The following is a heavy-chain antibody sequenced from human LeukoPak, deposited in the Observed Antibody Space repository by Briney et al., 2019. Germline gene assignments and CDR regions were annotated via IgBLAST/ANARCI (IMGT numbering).Heavy chain of an antibody. CDR3: ARVSPYYDFWSGYGDY. CDR2: IYYSGST. D-gene: IGHD3-3*01. CDR1: GGSISSYY. Sequence: SETLSLTCTVSGGSISSYYWSWIRQPPGKGLEWMGYIYYSGSTYYNPSLKSRVTISVDTSKNQFSLKLSSVTAADTAVYYCARVSPYYDFWSGYGDYWGQGTLVTVSS. V-gene: IGHV4-59*08. J-gene: IGHJ4*02.